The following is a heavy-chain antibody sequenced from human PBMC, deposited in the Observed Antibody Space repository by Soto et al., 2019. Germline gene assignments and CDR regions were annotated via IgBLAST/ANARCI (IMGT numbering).Heavy chain of an antibody. V-gene: IGHV4-39*01. D-gene: IGHD3-22*01. J-gene: IGHJ4*02. CDR2: IYYSGST. CDR1: GGSISSSSYC. Sequence: QLQLQESGPGLVKPSETLSLTCTVSGGSISSSSYCWGWIRQPTGKGLEWIGSIYYSGSTYYNPSLKSRVTLSVDTSKNPFAVKLSSVTAADTAVYYCARLIKKGSGWKGPDSWGQGTLVTVSS. CDR3: ARLIKKGSGWKGPDS.